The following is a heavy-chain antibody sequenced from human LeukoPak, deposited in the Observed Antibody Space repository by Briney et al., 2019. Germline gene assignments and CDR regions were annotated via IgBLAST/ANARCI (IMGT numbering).Heavy chain of an antibody. CDR3: ARHTISDY. D-gene: IGHD3-10*01. Sequence: GESLKISCKGSGYSFSSHWINWVRQMPGKGLEWMGRIDPSDSYTNYNPSFQGHVTISADKSISTAYLQWSSLKASDTAIYYCARHTISDYWGQGTQVTVSS. CDR1: GYSFSSHW. CDR2: IDPSDSYT. V-gene: IGHV5-10-1*01. J-gene: IGHJ4*02.